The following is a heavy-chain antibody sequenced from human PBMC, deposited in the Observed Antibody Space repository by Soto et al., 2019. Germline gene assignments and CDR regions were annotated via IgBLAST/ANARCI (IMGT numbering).Heavy chain of an antibody. V-gene: IGHV3-33*01. CDR1: GFTFSSYG. Sequence: GGSLRLSCAASGFTFSSYGMHWVRQAPGKGLEWVAVIWYDGSNKYYADSVKGRFTISRDNSKNTLYLQMNSLRAEDTAVYYCARATEASYGMDVWGQGTTVTVSS. J-gene: IGHJ6*02. CDR3: ARATEASYGMDV. CDR2: IWYDGSNK.